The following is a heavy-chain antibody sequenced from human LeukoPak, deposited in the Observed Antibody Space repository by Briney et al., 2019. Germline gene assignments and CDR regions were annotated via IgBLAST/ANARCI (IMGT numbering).Heavy chain of an antibody. V-gene: IGHV3-23*01. J-gene: IGHJ4*02. CDR3: AKDVGGNFWGGGNFDS. D-gene: IGHD4-23*01. Sequence: DSVKGRLTLSRDNYKNTVCLQVTSLTADDTAFYYCAKDVGGNFWGGGNFDSWGQGTLVTVSS.